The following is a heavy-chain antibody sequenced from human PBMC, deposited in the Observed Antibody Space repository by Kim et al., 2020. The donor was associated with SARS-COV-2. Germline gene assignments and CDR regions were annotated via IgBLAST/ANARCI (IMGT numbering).Heavy chain of an antibody. Sequence: SETLSLTCAVYGGSFSGYYWSWIRQPPGKGLEWIGEINHSGSTNYNPSLKSRVTISVDTSKNQFSLKLSSVTAADTAVYYCARTRGIAAAGTRYNWFDPCGQGTLVTVSS. V-gene: IGHV4-34*01. CDR2: INHSGST. D-gene: IGHD6-13*01. J-gene: IGHJ5*02. CDR3: ARTRGIAAAGTRYNWFDP. CDR1: GGSFSGYY.